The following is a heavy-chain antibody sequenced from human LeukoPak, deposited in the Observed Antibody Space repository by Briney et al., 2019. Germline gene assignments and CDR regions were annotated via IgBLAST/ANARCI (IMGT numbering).Heavy chain of an antibody. J-gene: IGHJ4*02. CDR3: ARGARGQQDY. CDR2: IYHSGSP. CDR1: GGSISSGGYP. D-gene: IGHD6-13*01. V-gene: IGHV4-30-2*01. Sequence: SETLSLTCAVSGGSISSGGYPWSWIRQPPGKGLEWVGYIYHSGSPYYNPSLKSRDTISVDRSKNQVSLKLSSVTAADTAVYYCARGARGQQDYWGQGTVLSVP.